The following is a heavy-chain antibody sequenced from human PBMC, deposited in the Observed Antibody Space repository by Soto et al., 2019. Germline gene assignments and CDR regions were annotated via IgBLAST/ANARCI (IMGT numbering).Heavy chain of an antibody. D-gene: IGHD6-19*01. V-gene: IGHV1-46*01. CDR2: INPSGGST. Sequence: ASVKVSCKASGYTFTSYGISWVRQAPGQGLEWMGIINPSGGSTSYAQKFQGRVTMTRDTSTSTVYMELSSLRSEDTAVYYCARAFIAVAGTVFVYWRQGTLVTAPQ. CDR1: GYTFTSYG. J-gene: IGHJ4*02. CDR3: ARAFIAVAGTVFVY.